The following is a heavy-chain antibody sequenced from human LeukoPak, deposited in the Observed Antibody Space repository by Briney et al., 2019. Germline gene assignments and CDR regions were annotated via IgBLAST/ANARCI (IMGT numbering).Heavy chain of an antibody. V-gene: IGHV4-61*02. CDR2: IYTSGST. CDR3: ARASYSYDINGWVPFDY. Sequence: SETLSLTCTVSGNSISSGDNYWSWIRQPGGKGLEWIGRIYTSGSTNYKPSLNSRGTITGDTTKKQFSLRLSSVTAADTAVYYCARASYSYDINGWVPFDYWGQGTLVTVSS. CDR1: GNSISSGDNY. D-gene: IGHD3-22*01. J-gene: IGHJ4*02.